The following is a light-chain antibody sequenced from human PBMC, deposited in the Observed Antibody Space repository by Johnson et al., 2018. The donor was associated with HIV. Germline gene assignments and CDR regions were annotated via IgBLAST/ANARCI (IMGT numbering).Light chain of an antibody. V-gene: IGLV1-51*02. CDR2: ENN. Sequence: QSVLTQPPSVSAAPGQKLTISCSGSSSNIGNNYVSWYQQLPGTAPKLLIYENNKRPSGIPDRFSGSKSDTSATLGITGLQTGDEADYYCGTWNSSLSAHDYVFGTGTKVTVL. CDR1: SSNIGNNY. J-gene: IGLJ1*01. CDR3: GTWNSSLSAHDYV.